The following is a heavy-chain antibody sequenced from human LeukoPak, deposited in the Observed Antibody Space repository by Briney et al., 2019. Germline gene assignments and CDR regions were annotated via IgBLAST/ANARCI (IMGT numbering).Heavy chain of an antibody. V-gene: IGHV5-51*01. CDR3: ARHRFDYGPWYFDL. D-gene: IGHD4-17*01. CDR2: IYPGDSDT. J-gene: IGHJ2*01. CDR1: GYSFTSYW. Sequence: KDGESLKISCKGSGYSFTSYWIGWVRQMPGKGLEWMGIIYPGDSDTRYSPSFQGQVAISADKSISTAYLQWSSLKASDTAMYYCARHRFDYGPWYFDLWGRGTLVTVSS.